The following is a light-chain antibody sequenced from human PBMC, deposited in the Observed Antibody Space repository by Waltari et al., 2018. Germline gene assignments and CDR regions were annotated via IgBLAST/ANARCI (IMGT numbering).Light chain of an antibody. J-gene: IGKJ2*01. CDR3: QQYMDYST. CDR1: QSISIW. V-gene: IGKV1-5*03. CDR2: RAS. Sequence: IQMTQSPSTLSAAVGDSVTITCRASQSISIWLAWHQQKPGKAPKLLMYRASSLESGVPSRFSGSGSGTEFTLTISSLQPDDFATYFCQQYMDYSTFGQGTRLEI.